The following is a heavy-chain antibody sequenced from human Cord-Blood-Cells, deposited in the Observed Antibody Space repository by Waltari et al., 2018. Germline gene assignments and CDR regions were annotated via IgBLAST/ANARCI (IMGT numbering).Heavy chain of an antibody. D-gene: IGHD4-4*01. CDR2: IYYSGST. CDR3: ARERNDYSNYYYYYGMDV. Sequence: QVQLQESGPGLVKPSQTLSLTCTVSGGSISSGDYYWSWIRQPPGKGLEWIGYIYYSGSTYYNPSLKSRVTISVDTSKNQFSLKLSSVTAADTAVYYCARERNDYSNYYYYYGMDVWGQGTTVTVSS. CDR1: GGSISSGDYY. J-gene: IGHJ6*02. V-gene: IGHV4-30-4*01.